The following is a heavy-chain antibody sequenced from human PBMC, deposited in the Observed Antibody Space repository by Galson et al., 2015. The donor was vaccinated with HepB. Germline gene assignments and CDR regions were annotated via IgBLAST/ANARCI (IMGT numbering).Heavy chain of an antibody. V-gene: IGHV3-21*01. Sequence: SLRLSCAVSGFTINIYTMNWVRQAPGKGLEWVSSISSSSTHIYYADSVKGRFTISRDNAKNSLYLQMNSLRVEDTAVYYCAREAAAGTDLDYWGQGALVTVSS. CDR1: GFTINIYT. J-gene: IGHJ4*02. CDR3: AREAAAGTDLDY. CDR2: ISSSSTHI. D-gene: IGHD6-13*01.